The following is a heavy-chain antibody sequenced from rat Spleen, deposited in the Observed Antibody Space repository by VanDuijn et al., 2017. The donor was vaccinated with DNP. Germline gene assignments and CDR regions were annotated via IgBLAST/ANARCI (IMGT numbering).Heavy chain of an antibody. CDR2: ISVGGGNT. D-gene: IGHD1-11*01. J-gene: IGHJ2*01. CDR3: TRGGTGDY. Sequence: EVRLVESEGGLVQPGRSLKLSCAASGFTFSKEAMAWVRQAPTKGLEWVASISVGGGNTYYRDSVKGRFTISRDNAENTQYLQMDSLRSEDTATYYCTRGGTGDYWGQGVMVTVSS. CDR1: GFTFSKEA. V-gene: IGHV5S13*01.